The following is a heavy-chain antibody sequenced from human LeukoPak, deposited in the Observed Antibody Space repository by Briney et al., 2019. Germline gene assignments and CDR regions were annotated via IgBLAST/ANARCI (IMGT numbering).Heavy chain of an antibody. CDR1: GFTFSNYA. CDR2: ILGSGGST. V-gene: IGHV3-23*01. CDR3: AKWGDYDVLTGYYAPDY. Sequence: PGASLRLSCAASGFTFSNYAMSWVRQAPGKGLEWVSAILGSGGSTYYADSVKGRFTVSRDNSRSTLYLQMKSLRAEDTALYYCAKWGDYDVLTGYYAPDYWGQGTRVTVSS. D-gene: IGHD3-9*01. J-gene: IGHJ4*02.